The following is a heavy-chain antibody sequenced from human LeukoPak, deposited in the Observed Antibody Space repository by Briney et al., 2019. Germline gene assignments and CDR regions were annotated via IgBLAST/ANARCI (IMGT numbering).Heavy chain of an antibody. CDR2: ISAYNGNT. Sequence: GASVKVSSKPSGYTFTSSSISWVRPTPGQGLEWMGWISAYNGNTNYAQKLQGRVTMTTDTSTSTAYMELRGLRSDDTAVYYCARVRSSSWFGGGYFDYWGQGTLVTVSS. V-gene: IGHV1-18*01. CDR1: GYTFTSSS. D-gene: IGHD6-13*01. CDR3: ARVRSSSWFGGGYFDY. J-gene: IGHJ4*02.